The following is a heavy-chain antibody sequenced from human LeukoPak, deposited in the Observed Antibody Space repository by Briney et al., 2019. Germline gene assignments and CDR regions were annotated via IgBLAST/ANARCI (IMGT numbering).Heavy chain of an antibody. Sequence: SETLSLTCTVSGGSISSYYWSWIRQPPGKGLEWIGYIYYSGSTNYNPSLKSRVTISVDTSKNQFSLKLSSVTAADTAVYYCALHAGIAAAVDYWGQGTLVTVSS. CDR3: ALHAGIAAAVDY. J-gene: IGHJ4*02. CDR1: GGSISSYY. D-gene: IGHD6-13*01. CDR2: IYYSGST. V-gene: IGHV4-59*08.